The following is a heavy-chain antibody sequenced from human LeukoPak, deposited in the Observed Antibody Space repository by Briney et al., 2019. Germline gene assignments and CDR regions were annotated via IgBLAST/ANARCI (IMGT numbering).Heavy chain of an antibody. CDR3: TRDPNALDY. J-gene: IGHJ4*02. CDR2: ITSSSSTI. V-gene: IGHV3-48*02. Sequence: PEGSLRLSCAASGFTLSSYSMNWVRQAPGKGLEWISYITSSSSTIHYADSVRGRFTISRDNAKNSLYLQMNSLRDEDTAVYYCTRDPNALDYWGQGTLVTVSS. CDR1: GFTLSSYS.